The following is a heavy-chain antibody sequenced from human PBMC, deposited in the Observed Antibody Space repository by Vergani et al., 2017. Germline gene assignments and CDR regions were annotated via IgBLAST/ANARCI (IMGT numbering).Heavy chain of an antibody. Sequence: QVQLVQSGAEVKKPGSSVKVSCKASGGTFSSYAISWVRQAPGQGLEWMGRIIPIFGTANYAQKFQGRVTITADESTSTAYMEMSSLRSEDTAVYYCAKPSASPYFWSGEGFDYWGQGTLVTVSS. D-gene: IGHD3-3*01. CDR3: AKPSASPYFWSGEGFDY. J-gene: IGHJ4*02. CDR1: GGTFSSYA. CDR2: IIPIFGTA. V-gene: IGHV1-69*18.